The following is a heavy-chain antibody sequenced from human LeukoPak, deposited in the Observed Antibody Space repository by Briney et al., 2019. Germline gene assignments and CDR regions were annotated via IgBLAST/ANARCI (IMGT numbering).Heavy chain of an antibody. Sequence: GGSLRLSCAASGFTFSNYSMNWVRQAPGKGLVWVSRISSEGGTTNYADSVKGRFTISRDNAKNTLYLQMNSLRAEDTAVYYCARIIVAYTGVDYWGQGTLVTVSS. D-gene: IGHD5-12*01. CDR2: ISSEGGTT. CDR1: GFTFSNYS. V-gene: IGHV3-74*01. J-gene: IGHJ4*02. CDR3: ARIIVAYTGVDY.